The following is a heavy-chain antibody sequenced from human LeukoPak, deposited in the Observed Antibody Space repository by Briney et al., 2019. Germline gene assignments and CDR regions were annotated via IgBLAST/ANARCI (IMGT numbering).Heavy chain of an antibody. Sequence: ASVKVSCKASGYTFTGYYMHWVRQAPGQGLEWMGWINTNTGNPTYAQGFTGRFVFSLDTSVSTAYLQISSLKAEDTAVYYCARAEYSFRVPSDYWGQGTLVTVSS. CDR1: GYTFTGYY. D-gene: IGHD5-18*01. CDR3: ARAEYSFRVPSDY. V-gene: IGHV7-4-1*02. J-gene: IGHJ4*02. CDR2: INTNTGNP.